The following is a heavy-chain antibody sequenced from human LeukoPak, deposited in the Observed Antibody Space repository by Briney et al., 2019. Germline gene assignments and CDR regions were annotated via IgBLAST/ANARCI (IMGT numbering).Heavy chain of an antibody. CDR2: IYYSGST. Sequence: SETLPLTCTGSGGSISSSNHYWGWIRQPPGKGLEWIGSIYYSGSTYYNPSLKSRVTISVDTSKNQFSLKLSSVTAADTAVYYCARHRGYYGSGSKVDYWGQGTLVTVSS. J-gene: IGHJ4*02. D-gene: IGHD3-10*01. V-gene: IGHV4-39*01. CDR1: GGSISSSNHY. CDR3: ARHRGYYGSGSKVDY.